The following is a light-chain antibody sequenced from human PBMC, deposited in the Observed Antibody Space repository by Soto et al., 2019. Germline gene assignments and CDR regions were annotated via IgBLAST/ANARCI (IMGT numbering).Light chain of an antibody. CDR1: QSVSAN. CDR2: GAS. J-gene: IGKJ1*01. V-gene: IGKV3-15*01. CDR3: QQYNSWPQT. Sequence: EIVMTQSPATRSVSPGERATLSCRASQSVSANLAWYQQKPGQAPRLLIYGASTRATGIPARFSGSGSGTEFTLTISSLQSEDFAVYCCQQYNSWPQTFGQGTKVEIK.